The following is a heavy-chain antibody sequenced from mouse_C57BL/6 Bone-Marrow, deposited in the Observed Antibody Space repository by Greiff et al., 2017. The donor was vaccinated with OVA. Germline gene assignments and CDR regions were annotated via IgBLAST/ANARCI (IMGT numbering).Heavy chain of an antibody. Sequence: QVQLQQPGAELVRPGTSVKLSCKASGYTFTSYWMHWVKQRPGQGLEWIGVIDPSDSYTNYNQKLKGKATLTVDTSSSTAYMQLSSLRSEDSAVYYFARSTTVVGRDYGGQGTTLTVSS. CDR3: ARSTTVVGRDY. V-gene: IGHV1-59*01. D-gene: IGHD1-1*01. CDR1: GYTFTSYW. CDR2: IDPSDSYT. J-gene: IGHJ2*01.